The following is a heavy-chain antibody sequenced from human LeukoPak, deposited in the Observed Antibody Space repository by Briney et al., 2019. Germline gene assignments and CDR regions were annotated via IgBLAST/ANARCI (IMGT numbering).Heavy chain of an antibody. Sequence: ASVKVSCKASGYTFTGYYMHWVRQAPGQGLEWMGWISAYNSNTNYAQKLQGRVTMTTDTSTSTAYMELRSLRSDDTAVYYCARVLERVWFDPWGQGTLVTVSS. CDR2: ISAYNSNT. V-gene: IGHV1-18*04. J-gene: IGHJ5*02. CDR3: ARVLERVWFDP. CDR1: GYTFTGYY. D-gene: IGHD1-1*01.